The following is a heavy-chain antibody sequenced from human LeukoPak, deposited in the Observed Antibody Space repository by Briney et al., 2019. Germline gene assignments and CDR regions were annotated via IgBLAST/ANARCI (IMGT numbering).Heavy chain of an antibody. CDR2: IFFSGGT. CDR3: PRDGMYVPPEYYFDY. J-gene: IGHJ4*02. Sequence: SQTLSLTCSVSGGSISSRSYYWGWIRQPPGKGLEWIGSIFFSGGTYYNPSLRSRVTISLATPKNQFSPKLSPVTAPDTAVYYCPRDGMYVPPEYYFDYWGQGTLVTVSS. CDR1: GGSISSRSYY. D-gene: IGHD1-26*01. V-gene: IGHV4-39*07.